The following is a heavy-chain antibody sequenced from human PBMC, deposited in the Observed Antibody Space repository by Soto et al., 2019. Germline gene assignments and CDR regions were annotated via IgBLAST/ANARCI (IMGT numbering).Heavy chain of an antibody. V-gene: IGHV4-59*01. J-gene: IGHJ5*01. CDR1: GGSISSYY. CDR3: ASMIGDPVLSFDS. D-gene: IGHD3-10*02. Sequence: QVQLQESGPGLVQPSETLSLTCTVSGGSISSYYWSWIRQPPGKGLEWIGFIFYSGSTSYNPSLKSRVTISIDTSEYQFSLKLNSVTAADTAVHYCASMIGDPVLSFDSWGQGTLVAVSS. CDR2: IFYSGST.